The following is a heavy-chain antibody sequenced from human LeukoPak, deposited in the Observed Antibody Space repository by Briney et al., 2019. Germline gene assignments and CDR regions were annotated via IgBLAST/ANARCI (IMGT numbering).Heavy chain of an antibody. V-gene: IGHV1-3*04. D-gene: IGHD2-15*01. CDR3: ARVGRNYYGMDV. Sequence: ASVKVSCKASGYTFTSYAMHWVRQAPGQRLEWMGWINTGNGNTKYSQKFQGRVTITRDTSASTAYMELSSLRSEDTAVYYCARVGRNYYGMDVWGQGTTVTVSS. J-gene: IGHJ6*02. CDR2: INTGNGNT. CDR1: GYTFTSYA.